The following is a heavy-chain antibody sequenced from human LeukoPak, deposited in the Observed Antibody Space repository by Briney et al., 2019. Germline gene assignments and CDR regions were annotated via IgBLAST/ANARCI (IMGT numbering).Heavy chain of an antibody. CDR3: IFHCDFTDCDLPNNN. V-gene: IGHV3-64D*06. Sequence: GGSLRLSCSASGFTFSTYALQWVRKAPGKGLEYVSSIGTDGVTTFYANSVKGRFTISRDNSKNTLYLQMTSLRPEDTATYYCIFHCDFTDCDLPNNNWGQGTLVTVSS. D-gene: IGHD3-3*01. J-gene: IGHJ1*01. CDR2: IGTDGVTT. CDR1: GFTFSTYA.